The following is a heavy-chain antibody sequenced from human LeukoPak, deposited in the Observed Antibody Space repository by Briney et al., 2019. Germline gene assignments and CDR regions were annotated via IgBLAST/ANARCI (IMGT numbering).Heavy chain of an antibody. J-gene: IGHJ4*02. Sequence: SETLSLTCTVSGGSNSSYYWSWIRQPPGKGLEWIGYIYYSGSTNYNPSLKSRVTISVDTSKNQFSLKLSSVTAADTAVYYCARAPEVDLYYFDYWGQRTLVTVSS. CDR2: IYYSGST. CDR3: ARAPEVDLYYFDY. CDR1: GGSNSSYY. V-gene: IGHV4-59*01. D-gene: IGHD2-15*01.